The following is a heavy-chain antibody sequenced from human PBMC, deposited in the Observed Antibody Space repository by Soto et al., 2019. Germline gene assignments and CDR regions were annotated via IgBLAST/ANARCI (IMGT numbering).Heavy chain of an antibody. J-gene: IGHJ3*01. CDR3: ATTGPRYYYDNSGRDAYDF. V-gene: IGHV1-24*01. CDR2: FAPEDGET. CDR1: GYTLTELS. Sequence: ASVKVSCKVSGYTLTELSMHWVRQAPGKGLEWMGGFAPEDGETIYAQKFQGRVTMTEDTSTDTAYMERSSLRSEDTAVYYCATTGPRYYYDNSGRDAYDFWGQGTMVTVAS. D-gene: IGHD3-22*01.